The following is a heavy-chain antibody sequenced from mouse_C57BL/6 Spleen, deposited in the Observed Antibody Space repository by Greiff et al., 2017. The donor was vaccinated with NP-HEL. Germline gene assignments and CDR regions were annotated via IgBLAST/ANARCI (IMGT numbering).Heavy chain of an antibody. CDR3: ARTGIYYDYPYWYFDV. CDR2: IDPNSGGT. V-gene: IGHV1-72*01. Sequence: VQLQQSGAELVKPGASVKLSCKASGYTFTSYWMHWVKQRPGRGLEWIGRIDPNSGGTKYNEKFKSKATLTVDKPSSTAYMQISSLTSEDSAVYYCARTGIYYDYPYWYFDVWGTGTTVTVSS. J-gene: IGHJ1*03. CDR1: GYTFTSYW. D-gene: IGHD2-4*01.